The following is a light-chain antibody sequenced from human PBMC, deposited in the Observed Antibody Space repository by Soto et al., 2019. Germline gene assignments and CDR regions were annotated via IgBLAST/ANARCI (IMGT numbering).Light chain of an antibody. Sequence: QSALTQPASVSGSPGQSITISCTGTSSDVGIYNYVSWYQQHPGKAPKLLIYGVSNRPSGVSNRFSGSKSGNTASLTISGLQAEDEADYYCSSYTNSNTPYVFGTGTKVTVL. CDR2: GVS. J-gene: IGLJ1*01. CDR1: SSDVGIYNY. V-gene: IGLV2-14*01. CDR3: SSYTNSNTPYV.